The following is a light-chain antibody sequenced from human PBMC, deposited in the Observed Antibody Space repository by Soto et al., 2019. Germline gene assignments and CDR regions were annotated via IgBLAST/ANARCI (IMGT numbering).Light chain of an antibody. J-gene: IGKJ4*01. Sequence: DIVLTTSPATLSLSPGERATLSCRASQSVSNYLAWYQQKPGQAPRLLIYDASNRATGIPARFSGSGSGTDFTLTISSLEPEDFAVYYCQQRSNWPPRITFGGGTKVEIK. CDR2: DAS. CDR3: QQRSNWPPRIT. V-gene: IGKV3-11*01. CDR1: QSVSNY.